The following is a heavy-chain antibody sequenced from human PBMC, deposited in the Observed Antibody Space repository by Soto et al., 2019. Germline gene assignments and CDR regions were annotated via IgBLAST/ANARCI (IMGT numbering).Heavy chain of an antibody. CDR2: LYHIGST. CDR1: GYSISSGNY. V-gene: IGHV4-38-2*01. D-gene: IGHD2-2*01. CDR3: RSSTSCYDESCVDV. Sequence: ASETLSLTCAVSGYSISSGNYWAWIRQPPGRGLEWIGSLYHIGSTHYNTSLKSRVTISVDTSKNHFSLELSSVTAADTAIYYCRSSTSCYDESCVDVWGQGTMVTVSS. J-gene: IGHJ6*02.